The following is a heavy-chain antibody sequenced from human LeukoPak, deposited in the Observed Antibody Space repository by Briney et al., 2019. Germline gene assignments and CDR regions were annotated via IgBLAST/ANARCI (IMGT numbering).Heavy chain of an antibody. Sequence: SATLSLTCTVFGVSISRYYLSWIRQPAGNGLDWIGLIYTRGSTNHNPSRQSRVTMSVDTSKTQFSLTLSSVTAADTAVYYCARGSMVRGVTSQYAFDIWGQGTMVTVSS. CDR1: GVSISRYY. CDR2: IYTRGST. CDR3: ARGSMVRGVTSQYAFDI. D-gene: IGHD3-10*01. V-gene: IGHV4-4*07. J-gene: IGHJ3*02.